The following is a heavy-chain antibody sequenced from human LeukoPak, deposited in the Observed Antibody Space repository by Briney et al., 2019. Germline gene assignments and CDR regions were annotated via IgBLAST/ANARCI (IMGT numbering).Heavy chain of an antibody. CDR1: GFTFSGSA. CDR3: TRHVQYCSSTSCYYYYYMDV. J-gene: IGHJ6*03. Sequence: GGSLKLSCAASGFTFSGSAMRWVRQASGKGLEWVGRIRSKANSYATAYAASVKGRFTISRDDSKNTAYLQMNSLKTEDTAVYYCTRHVQYCSSTSCYYYYYMDVWGKGTTVTVSS. V-gene: IGHV3-73*01. CDR2: IRSKANSYAT. D-gene: IGHD2-2*01.